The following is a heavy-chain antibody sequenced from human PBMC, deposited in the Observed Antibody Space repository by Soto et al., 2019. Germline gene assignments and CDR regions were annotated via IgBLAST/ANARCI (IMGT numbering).Heavy chain of an antibody. CDR3: TRGTAAAGQGPYYYYGMDL. D-gene: IGHD6-13*01. J-gene: IGHJ6*02. V-gene: IGHV3-49*03. CDR2: IRSKAYGGTT. CDR1: GFTFGDYA. Sequence: GGSLRLSCTASGFTFGDYAMSWFRQAPGKGLEWVGFIRSKAYGGTTEYAASVKGRFTISRDDSKSIAYLQMNSLKTEDTAVYYCTRGTAAAGQGPYYYYGMDLWGQGTTVTVSS.